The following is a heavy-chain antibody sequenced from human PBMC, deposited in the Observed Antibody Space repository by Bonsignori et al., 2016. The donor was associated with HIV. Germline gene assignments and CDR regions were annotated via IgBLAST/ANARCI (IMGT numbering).Heavy chain of an antibody. V-gene: IGHV2-70*11. D-gene: IGHD4-23*01. Sequence: SGPTLVKPTQTLTLTCTFSGFSLSTSGMCVNWIRQPPGKALEWLARIDWDDDEYYSTPLKTRLTISKDTSKNQVVLTMTNMDPVDTATYYCARTLTRPGVTPFDYWGQGTLVTVSS. CDR1: GFSLSTSGMC. CDR3: ARTLTRPGVTPFDY. CDR2: IDWDDDE. J-gene: IGHJ4*02.